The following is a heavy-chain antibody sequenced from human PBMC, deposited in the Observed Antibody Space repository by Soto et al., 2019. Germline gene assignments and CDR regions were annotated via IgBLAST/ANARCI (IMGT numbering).Heavy chain of an antibody. CDR2: INSDGSST. D-gene: IGHD1-1*01. V-gene: IGHV3-74*01. CDR3: VRGGYMHACDI. J-gene: IGHJ3*02. CDR1: GFNFSTYW. Sequence: VQLVESGGGLVQPGGSLRLSCAAAGFNFSTYWMYWVRQAPGKGLVWVAHINSDGSSTNYAEAVKGRFTFSRDNAKNTLDLQMNSLRAEDTAVYYCVRGGYMHACDIWGQGTMVTVSS.